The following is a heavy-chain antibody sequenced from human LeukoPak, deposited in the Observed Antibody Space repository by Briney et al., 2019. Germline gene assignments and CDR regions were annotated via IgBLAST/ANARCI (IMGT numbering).Heavy chain of an antibody. J-gene: IGHJ6*04. Sequence: GGSLRLSCAASGFTFSTYAMHWVRQAPGKGLEWVAFTSYDGSNKYYADSVKGRFTISRDNSKNTLYLQMNSLRAEDTAVYYCAKDLSPVTSSDAHYYYYYGMDVWGKGTTVTVSS. V-gene: IGHV3-30*04. CDR2: TSYDGSNK. CDR1: GFTFSTYA. D-gene: IGHD4-17*01. CDR3: AKDLSPVTSSDAHYYYYYGMDV.